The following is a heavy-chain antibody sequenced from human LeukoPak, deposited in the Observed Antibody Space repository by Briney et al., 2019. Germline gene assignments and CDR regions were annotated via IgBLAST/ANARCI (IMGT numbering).Heavy chain of an antibody. V-gene: IGHV4-38-2*01. Sequence: SETLSLTCAVSGYSTSSGYYWGWIRQPPGKGLEWIGSIYHSGSTYYNPSLKSRVTISVDTSKNQFSLKLSSVTAADTAVYYCARLYSSSSGGPLFDYWGQGTLVTVSS. D-gene: IGHD6-6*01. CDR1: GYSTSSGYY. CDR2: IYHSGST. J-gene: IGHJ4*02. CDR3: ARLYSSSSGGPLFDY.